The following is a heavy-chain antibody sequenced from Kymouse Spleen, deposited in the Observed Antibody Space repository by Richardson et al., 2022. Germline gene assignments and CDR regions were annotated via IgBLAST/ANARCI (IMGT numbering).Heavy chain of an antibody. V-gene: IGHV3-33*01. CDR2: IWYDGSNK. J-gene: IGHJ3*02. D-gene: IGHD6-6*01. CDR1: GFTFSSYG. CDR3: ARERVWDAFDI. Sequence: QVQLVESGGGVVQPGRSLRLSCAASGFTFSSYGMHWVRQAPGKGLEWVAVIWYDGSNKYYADSVKGRFTISRDNSKNTLYLQMNSLRAEDTAVYYCARERVWDAFDIWGQGTMVTVSS.